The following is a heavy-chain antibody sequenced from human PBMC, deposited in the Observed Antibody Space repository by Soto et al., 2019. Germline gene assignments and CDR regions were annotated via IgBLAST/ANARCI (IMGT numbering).Heavy chain of an antibody. V-gene: IGHV3-23*01. CDR3: AKLYYDYIWGSYPFRINDAFDI. CDR2: ISGSGGST. CDR1: GFTFSSYA. D-gene: IGHD3-16*01. J-gene: IGHJ3*02. Sequence: GGSLRLSCAASGFTFSSYAMSWVRQAPGKGLEWVSAISGSGGSTYYADPVKGRFTISRDNSKNTLYLQMNSLRAEDTAVYYCAKLYYDYIWGSYPFRINDAFDIWGQGTMVTVSS.